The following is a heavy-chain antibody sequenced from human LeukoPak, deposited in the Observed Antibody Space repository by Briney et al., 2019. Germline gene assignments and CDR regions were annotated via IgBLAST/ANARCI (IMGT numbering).Heavy chain of an antibody. CDR3: AKAAVLGSGSYDK. V-gene: IGHV4-30-4*08. J-gene: IGHJ4*02. CDR2: IYYSGST. D-gene: IGHD3-10*01. CDR1: GGSISSGGYY. Sequence: SETLSLTCTVSGGSISSGGYYWSWIRQHPGKGLEWIGYIYYSGSTYYNPSLKSRVTISVDTSKNQFSLKLSSVTAADTAVYYCAKAAVLGSGSYDKWGQGTLVTVSS.